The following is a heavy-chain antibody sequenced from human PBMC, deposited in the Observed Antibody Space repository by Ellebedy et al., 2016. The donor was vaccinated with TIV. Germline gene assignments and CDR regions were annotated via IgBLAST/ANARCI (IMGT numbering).Heavy chain of an antibody. D-gene: IGHD2-15*01. CDR1: GFTFSTYD. CDR2: IGVTGDT. J-gene: IGHJ6*03. V-gene: IGHV3-13*01. Sequence: GESLKISXAASGFTFSTYDMHCVRQATGKGLGWVSAIGVTGDTYYAGSVKGRFTISRENARNSLYLQMNSLRAGDTAVYYCAREYCSGFNCPGWYYMDVWGKGATVTVSS. CDR3: AREYCSGFNCPGWYYMDV.